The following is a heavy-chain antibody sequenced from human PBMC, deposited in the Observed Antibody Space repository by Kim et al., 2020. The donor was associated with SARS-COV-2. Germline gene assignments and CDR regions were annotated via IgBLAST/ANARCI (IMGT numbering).Heavy chain of an antibody. Sequence: GGSLRLSCAASGFTFSNYNMNWVRQAPGKGLEWVSSISTSSSDIYYADSVKGRFTLSRDNAKNSVYLQLHSLTAEDTAVYYCARDSTVALPGTRPGNGLDVWGRGTTVTVSS. D-gene: IGHD6-19*01. J-gene: IGHJ6*02. CDR1: GFTFSNYN. V-gene: IGHV3-21*06. CDR3: ARDSTVALPGTRPGNGLDV. CDR2: ISTSSSDI.